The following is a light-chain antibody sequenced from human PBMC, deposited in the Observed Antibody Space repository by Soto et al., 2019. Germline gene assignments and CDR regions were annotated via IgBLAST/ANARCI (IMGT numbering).Light chain of an antibody. Sequence: FMLTQPHSVSESPGKTVTISCTRSSGSIANNYVQWYQQRPGRAPTTLIYEFDQRPSGVPDRFSGSIDRSSNSASLTISGLRTEDEADYYCQSSDSTNQIFGGGTKLTVL. CDR3: QSSDSTNQI. J-gene: IGLJ2*01. CDR2: EFD. V-gene: IGLV6-57*04. CDR1: SGSIANNY.